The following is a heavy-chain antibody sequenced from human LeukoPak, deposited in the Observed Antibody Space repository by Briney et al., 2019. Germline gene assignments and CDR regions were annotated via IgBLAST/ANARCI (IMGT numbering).Heavy chain of an antibody. CDR2: ISSSDSTI. V-gene: IGHV3-48*03. Sequence: GGSLRLSCAASGFTFSSYEMNWVRQAPGKGLERVSYISSSDSTIYYADSVKGRFTISRDNAKNSLYLQMNSLRAEDTAVYYCARAGIAAAYPRDYWGQGTLVTVSS. J-gene: IGHJ4*02. CDR3: ARAGIAAAYPRDY. CDR1: GFTFSSYE. D-gene: IGHD6-13*01.